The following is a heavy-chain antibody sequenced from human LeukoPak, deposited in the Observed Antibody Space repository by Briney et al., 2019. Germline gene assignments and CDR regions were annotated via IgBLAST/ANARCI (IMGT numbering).Heavy chain of an antibody. CDR3: ARGVAAAPFYYYYYMDV. CDR2: MNPNSGNT. J-gene: IGHJ6*03. V-gene: IGHV1-8*01. D-gene: IGHD6-13*01. CDR1: VYTFTSYD. Sequence: GASVKVSCKASVYTFTSYDINWVRQATGQGLERMGWMNPNSGNTGYAQKFQGRVTMTRNTSISTAYMELSSLRSEDTAVYYCARGVAAAPFYYYYYMDVWGKGTTVTVSS.